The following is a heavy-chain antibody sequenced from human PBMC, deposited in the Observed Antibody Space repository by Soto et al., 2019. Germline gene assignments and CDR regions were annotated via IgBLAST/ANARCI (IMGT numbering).Heavy chain of an antibody. D-gene: IGHD2-21*01. CDR2: ISYDGSNK. CDR3: AKVPGVIRQRGYFDY. CDR1: GFTFSSYG. V-gene: IGHV3-30*18. J-gene: IGHJ4*02. Sequence: QVQLVESGGGVVQPGRSLRLSCAASGFTFSSYGMHWVRQAPGKGLEWVAVISYDGSNKYYADSVKGRFTRSRDNSKNTLYLQMNSLRAEDTAVYYCAKVPGVIRQRGYFDYWGQGTLVTVSS.